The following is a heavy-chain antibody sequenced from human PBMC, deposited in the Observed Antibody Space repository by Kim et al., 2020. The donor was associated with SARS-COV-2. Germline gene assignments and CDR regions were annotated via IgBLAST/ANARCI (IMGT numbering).Heavy chain of an antibody. V-gene: IGHV1-2*02. CDR2: INPNSGDT. J-gene: IGHJ4*02. Sequence: ASVKVSCKASGYTFTDYYIHWVRQAPGQGLEWMGWINPNSGDTKYAQKFQGRVTMTRDAFISTAYMELSSLTSDDTAVYYCARADYDTSGPRRYWGQGTL. CDR1: GYTFTDYY. D-gene: IGHD3-22*01. CDR3: ARADYDTSGPRRY.